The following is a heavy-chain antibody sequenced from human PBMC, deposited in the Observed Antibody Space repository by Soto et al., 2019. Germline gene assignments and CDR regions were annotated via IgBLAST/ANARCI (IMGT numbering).Heavy chain of an antibody. CDR3: ARHRRAKYYDILTGWPEYFQH. J-gene: IGHJ1*01. V-gene: IGHV4-59*08. Sequence: PSETLSLTCTISGGSISSYYWSWIRQPPGKGLELIGYIYYSGSTNYNPSLKSRVTISVDTSKNQFSLKLSSVTAADTAVYYCARHRRAKYYDILTGWPEYFQHWGQGTLVTVS. D-gene: IGHD3-9*01. CDR2: IYYSGST. CDR1: GGSISSYY.